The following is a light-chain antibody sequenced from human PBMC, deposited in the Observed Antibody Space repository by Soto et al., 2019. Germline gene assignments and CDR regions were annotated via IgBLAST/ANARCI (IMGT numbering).Light chain of an antibody. Sequence: EIVLTQYPGTLSLSPGESATLSCRASQSVHSSYLAWYQQTPGQAPRLLVYGATSRDTRIPDRFSGSGFGTDFTLTISRLEPEDFAVYYCLQYGSTPSTFGGGTKVENK. CDR1: QSVHSSY. V-gene: IGKV3-20*01. J-gene: IGKJ4*01. CDR2: GAT. CDR3: LQYGSTPST.